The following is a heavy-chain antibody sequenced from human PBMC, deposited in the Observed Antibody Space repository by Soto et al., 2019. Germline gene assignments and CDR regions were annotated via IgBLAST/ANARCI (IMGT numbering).Heavy chain of an antibody. CDR1: RFTVSNNY. D-gene: IGHD5-12*01. V-gene: IGHV3-15*01. J-gene: IGHJ4*02. Sequence: PGGSLRLSCAASRFTVSNNYMSWVRQAPGKGLEWVSVIYDGGTTDYAAPVKGRFTISRDDSKNTLYLQMNSLKTEDTAVYYCTTDPVEMATWIDYWGQGTLVTVSS. CDR3: TTDPVEMATWIDY. CDR2: IYDGGTT.